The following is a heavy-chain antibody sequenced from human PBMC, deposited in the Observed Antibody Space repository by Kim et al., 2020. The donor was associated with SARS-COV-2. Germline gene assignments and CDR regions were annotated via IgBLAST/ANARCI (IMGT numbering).Heavy chain of an antibody. CDR2: VYYTGST. V-gene: IGHV4-39*01. J-gene: IGHJ5*02. CDR1: GDSISSPSYC. Sequence: SETLSLTCTVSGDSISSPSYCWSWIRQPPGRGLEWIATVYYTGSTYYSPSLRSRVTISVDTSKHQFSLTLSSVTAADTAVYYCARRGYNYGFGYFDPWGQGTLVTVSS. CDR3: ARRGYNYGFGYFDP. D-gene: IGHD5-18*01.